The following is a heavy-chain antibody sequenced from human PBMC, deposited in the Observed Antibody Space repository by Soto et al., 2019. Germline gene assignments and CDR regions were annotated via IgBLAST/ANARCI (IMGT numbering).Heavy chain of an antibody. J-gene: IGHJ4*02. CDR1: GFTFSNYW. CDR2: ITGDGGST. D-gene: IGHD3-10*01. CDR3: ARGYSGSARAY. V-gene: IGHV3-74*01. Sequence: EVQLEESGGGLVQPGGSVRLSCAASGFTFSNYWMYWVRQAPGKGLVWVSRITGDGGSTAYADSVKGRFTISRDNAENTLYLQMNSLTVEDTAGYYCARGYSGSARAYWGQGTLVTVSS.